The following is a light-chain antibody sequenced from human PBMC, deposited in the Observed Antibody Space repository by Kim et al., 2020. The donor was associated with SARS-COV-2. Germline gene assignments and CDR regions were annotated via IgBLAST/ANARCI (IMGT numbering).Light chain of an antibody. CDR3: QQYNSYPQT. J-gene: IGKJ2*01. Sequence: DVQMTQSPSTLSACIGDRVTITCRASQSVNRYLAWYQQEPGKAPKLLIYEAFELENGVPSRFSGSGSGTEFTLTISSLQPEDFASYYCQQYNSYPQTFGQGTKLEI. CDR2: EAF. CDR1: QSVNRY. V-gene: IGKV1-5*03.